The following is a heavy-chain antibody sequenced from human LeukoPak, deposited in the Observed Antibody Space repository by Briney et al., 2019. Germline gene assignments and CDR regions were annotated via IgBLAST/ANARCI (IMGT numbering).Heavy chain of an antibody. V-gene: IGHV1-69*04. D-gene: IGHD2-15*01. CDR3: ARNDYCSGGSCYAHYYYYGMDV. CDR2: IIPIFGIA. CDR1: GGTFNSYA. Sequence: ASVKVSCKASGGTFNSYAISWVRQAPGQGLEWMGRIIPIFGIANYAQKFQGRVTITADKSTSTAYMELSSLRSEDTAVYYCARNDYCSGGSCYAHYYYYGMDVWGQGTTVTVSS. J-gene: IGHJ6*02.